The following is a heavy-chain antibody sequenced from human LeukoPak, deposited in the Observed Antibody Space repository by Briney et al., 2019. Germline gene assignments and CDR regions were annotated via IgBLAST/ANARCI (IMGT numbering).Heavy chain of an antibody. Sequence: SETLSLTCTVSDGSISSGSYYWNWIRQPAGKGLEWIGRIYTGGSSNYNPSLKSRVTISVDTSKNQFSLKLSSVTAADTAVYYCARGRRVYSGYDDGGIRAVLFKRERYYFDYWGQGTLVTVSS. V-gene: IGHV4-61*02. J-gene: IGHJ4*02. CDR2: IYTGGSS. CDR3: ARGRRVYSGYDDGGIRAVLFKRERYYFDY. D-gene: IGHD5-12*01. CDR1: DGSISSGSYY.